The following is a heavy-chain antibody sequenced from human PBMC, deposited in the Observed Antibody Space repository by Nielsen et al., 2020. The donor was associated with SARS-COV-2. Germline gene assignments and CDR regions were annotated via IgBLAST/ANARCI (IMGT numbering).Heavy chain of an antibody. CDR3: AREIYDVWSAGAYYIDY. V-gene: IGHV1-18*01. CDR2: ISTYNRKA. J-gene: IGHJ4*02. CDR1: GYAFADSG. Sequence: ASVKVSCKTSGYAFADSGVAWVRQAPGHGLEWVGWISTYNRKAYYAQKLQGRVAMTTDASTTSAYMELTNLRSDDTAVYYCAREIYDVWSAGAYYIDYWGQGTLVIASS. D-gene: IGHD3-3*01.